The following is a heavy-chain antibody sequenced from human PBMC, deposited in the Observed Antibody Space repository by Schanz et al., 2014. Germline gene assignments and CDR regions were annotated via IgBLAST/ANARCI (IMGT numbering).Heavy chain of an antibody. D-gene: IGHD3-22*01. CDR3: ARSNYYDNSDYYNSFDY. CDR1: GGTFSTYP. Sequence: VQLEQSGAEVKKPGSSVKVSCKASGGTFSTYPINWLRQAPGQGLEWMGRIIPIHGIVNYAQRFQDRVRITADKSTSTAYMELSSLRSDDTAVYYCARSNYYDNSDYYNSFDYWGQGTLVTVSS. J-gene: IGHJ4*02. V-gene: IGHV1-69*02. CDR2: IIPIHGIV.